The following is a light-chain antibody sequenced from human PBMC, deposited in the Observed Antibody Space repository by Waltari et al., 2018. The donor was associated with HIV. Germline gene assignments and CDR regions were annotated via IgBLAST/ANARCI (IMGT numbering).Light chain of an antibody. CDR2: DND. V-gene: IGLV1-51*01. CDR3: GTWDSSLSPWV. CDR1: ISNIATSY. Sequence: QPVLPQPPSVSAAPGQNVTISCSGSISNIATSYLSCYQQLPGTAPKLIIYDNDKRPSGIPDRCSASKSGTSATLGITGLQTGDEADYYCGTWDSSLSPWVFGGGTKLTVL. J-gene: IGLJ3*02.